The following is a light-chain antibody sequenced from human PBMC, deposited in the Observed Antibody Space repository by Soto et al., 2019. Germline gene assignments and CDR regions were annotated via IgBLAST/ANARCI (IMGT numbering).Light chain of an antibody. J-gene: IGKJ4*01. CDR1: RSISSY. CDR3: QQRSSWPLT. Sequence: EVVLTQSPATLSLSPGDSATLSCRASRSISSYLAWYQQKPGQAPRLLIYGGSNRATGIPARFSGSGSGTDFSLTISSLEPEDFAVYYCQQRSSWPLTFGGGTKVDIK. V-gene: IGKV3-11*01. CDR2: GGS.